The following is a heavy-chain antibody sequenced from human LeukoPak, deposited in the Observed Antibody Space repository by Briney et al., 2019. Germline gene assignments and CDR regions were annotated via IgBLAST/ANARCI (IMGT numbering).Heavy chain of an antibody. CDR1: GYIFIDYE. CDR3: ARGPYMDV. J-gene: IGHJ6*03. Sequence: ASVKVSCKASGYIFIDYEINWVRQGTGRGLEWMGWMNPKSGDTGYEQKFQGRVTITRDSSISTVYMELSSLRSEDTALCYCARGPYMDVWGKGTTVTVSS. V-gene: IGHV1-8*03. CDR2: MNPKSGDT.